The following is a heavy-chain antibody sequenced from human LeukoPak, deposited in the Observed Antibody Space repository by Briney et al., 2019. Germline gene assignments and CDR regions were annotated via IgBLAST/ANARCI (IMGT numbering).Heavy chain of an antibody. CDR2: IAGYNDIA. V-gene: IGHV1-18*04. CDR3: ARDPGGGNSGD. Sequence: ASVKVSCKASGYAFTGYYMHWVRQAPGQGLEWMGWIAGYNDIAHYVPKFQDRVTLTTDTSTSTAYMEMRSLRSEDTAVYYCARDPGGGNSGDWGQGTLVTVSS. J-gene: IGHJ4*02. CDR1: GYAFTGYY. D-gene: IGHD4-23*01.